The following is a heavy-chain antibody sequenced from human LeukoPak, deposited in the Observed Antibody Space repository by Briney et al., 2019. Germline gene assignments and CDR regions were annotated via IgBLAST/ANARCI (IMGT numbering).Heavy chain of an antibody. CDR3: ARDLCTSWGSDY. CDR1: GFTFSDYF. V-gene: IGHV3-20*04. D-gene: IGHD6-13*01. CDR2: IITDGGNT. Sequence: GGSLRLSCAASGFTFSDYFMNWVRQAPGKGLEWVSDIITDGGNTHYADSVKGRFTISRDNAKSSLYLQMNSLRAEDTAFYYCARDLCTSWGSDYWGQGTLVTVSS. J-gene: IGHJ4*02.